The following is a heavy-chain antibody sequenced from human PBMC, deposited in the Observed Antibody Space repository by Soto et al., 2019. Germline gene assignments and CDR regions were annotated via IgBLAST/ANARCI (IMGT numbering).Heavy chain of an antibody. CDR2: IWYDGSNK. CDR3: ARETRGDYYYYGMDV. V-gene: IGHV3-33*01. Sequence: GGSLRLSCAASGFTFSSYGMHWVRQAPGKGLEWVAVIWYDGSNKYYADSVKGRFTISRDNSKNTLYLQMNSLRAEDTAVYYCARETRGDYYYYGMDVWGQGTTVTVSS. CDR1: GFTFSSYG. J-gene: IGHJ6*02.